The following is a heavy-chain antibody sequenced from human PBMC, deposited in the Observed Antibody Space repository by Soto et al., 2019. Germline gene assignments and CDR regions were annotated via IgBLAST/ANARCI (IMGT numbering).Heavy chain of an antibody. V-gene: IGHV1-8*01. D-gene: IGHD4-4*01. Sequence: QVQLVQSGAEVKKPGASVKVSCKASGYTFTSYDINWVRQATGQGLEWMGWMNPNSGNTGYAQKFQGRVTMTRNTSISTADMELSSLRSEDTAVYYCARQVEDEVTNALDFDYWGQGTLVTVSS. CDR2: MNPNSGNT. CDR1: GYTFTSYD. J-gene: IGHJ4*02. CDR3: ARQVEDEVTNALDFDY.